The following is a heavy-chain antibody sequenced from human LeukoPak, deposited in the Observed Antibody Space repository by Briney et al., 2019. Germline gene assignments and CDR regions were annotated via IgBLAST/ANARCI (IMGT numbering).Heavy chain of an antibody. J-gene: IGHJ4*02. CDR3: ASQYYYGSGSYLTSPDY. CDR1: GGSISSSSYY. V-gene: IGHV4-39*01. Sequence: SETLSLTCTVSGGSISSSSYYWGWIRQPPGKGLEWIGSIYYSGSTYYNPSLKSRVTISVDTSKNQFSLKLSSVTAADTAVYYCASQYYYGSGSYLTSPDYWGQGTLVTVSS. D-gene: IGHD3-10*01. CDR2: IYYSGST.